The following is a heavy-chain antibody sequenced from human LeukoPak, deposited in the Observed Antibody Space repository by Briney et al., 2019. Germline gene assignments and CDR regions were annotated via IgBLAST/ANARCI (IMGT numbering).Heavy chain of an antibody. CDR2: ISYDGSNK. CDR3: AKDPHLQQWLVGIDY. D-gene: IGHD6-19*01. V-gene: IGHV3-30*18. J-gene: IGHJ4*02. CDR1: GFTFSSYG. Sequence: GGSLRLSCAASGFTFSSYGMHCVRQAPGKGLEWVAVISYDGSNKYYADSVKGRFTISRDNSKNTLYLQMNSLRAEDTAVYYCAKDPHLQQWLVGIDYWGQGTLVTVSS.